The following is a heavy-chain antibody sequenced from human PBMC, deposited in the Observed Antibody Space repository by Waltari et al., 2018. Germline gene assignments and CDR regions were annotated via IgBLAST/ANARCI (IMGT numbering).Heavy chain of an antibody. Sequence: QVQLQQWGAGLLKPSESLSLTCAVYGGSFSGYYWSWIRQPPGTGLEWIGEINHSGSTSFNPSPKSLVTISVDTSKNQCSLQLSSVTAADTAVYYCARGVLLPLAPNYYDSSGYYDYYYYGMDVWGQGTTVTVSS. J-gene: IGHJ6*02. CDR2: INHSGST. CDR3: ARGVLLPLAPNYYDSSGYYDYYYYGMDV. CDR1: GGSFSGYY. D-gene: IGHD3-22*01. V-gene: IGHV4-34*01.